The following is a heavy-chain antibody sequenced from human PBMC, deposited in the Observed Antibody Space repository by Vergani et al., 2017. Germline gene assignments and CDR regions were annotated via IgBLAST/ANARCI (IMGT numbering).Heavy chain of an antibody. J-gene: IGHJ6*02. CDR1: GFTVSSNY. CDR3: ARVVVRDAYYYGMDV. D-gene: IGHD2-15*01. Sequence: EVQLVESGGGLVQPGGSLRLSCAASGFTVSSNYMSWVRQAPGKGLEWVSVVYSGGSTYYADSVKGRFTISRHNSKNTLYLQMNSLRAEDTAVYYCARVVVRDAYYYGMDVWGQGTTVTVSS. V-gene: IGHV3-53*04. CDR2: VYSGGST.